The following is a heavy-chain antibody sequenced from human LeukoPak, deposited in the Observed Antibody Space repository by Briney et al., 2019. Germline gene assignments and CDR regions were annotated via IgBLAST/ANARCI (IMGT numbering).Heavy chain of an antibody. CDR3: VRALGGESDY. D-gene: IGHD3-16*01. J-gene: IGHJ4*02. CDR1: GFTFSSYW. CDR2: IKQDGSEK. V-gene: IGHV3-7*01. Sequence: QAGGSLRLSCAASGFTFSSYWMSWVRQAPGKGLEWVANIKQDGSEKYYVDSVKGRFTISRGNAKNSPFLQMNSLRAGDTAVYYCVRALGGESDYWGQGTLVTVSS.